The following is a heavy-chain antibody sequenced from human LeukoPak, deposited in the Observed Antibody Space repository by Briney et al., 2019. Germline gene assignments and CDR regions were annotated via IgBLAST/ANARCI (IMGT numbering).Heavy chain of an antibody. CDR3: ARQRADYYYYYVDV. J-gene: IGHJ6*03. V-gene: IGHV4-39*01. CDR1: GGSINTANYY. CDR2: IYYSETT. Sequence: SETLSLTCTVSGGSINTANYYWGWLRQPPGKGLEWIGSIYYSETTYDNPSLKSRVTISIETSKNQFSLRLRSVTASDTAVYYCARQRADYYYYYVDVWGEGTTVAVS.